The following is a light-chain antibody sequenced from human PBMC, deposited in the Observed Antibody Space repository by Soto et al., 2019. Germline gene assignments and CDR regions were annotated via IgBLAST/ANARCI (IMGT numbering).Light chain of an antibody. CDR1: QSVSSY. CDR3: QQYNNWPHT. Sequence: EIVLTQSPATLSLSPGERATLSCRASQSVSSYLAWYQQKPGQAPRLLIYGASNRATGVPVRFSGSGSGTEFTLTINSLQSEDFAVYYCQQYNNWPHTFGQGTKVDIK. CDR2: GAS. V-gene: IGKV3-15*01. J-gene: IGKJ2*01.